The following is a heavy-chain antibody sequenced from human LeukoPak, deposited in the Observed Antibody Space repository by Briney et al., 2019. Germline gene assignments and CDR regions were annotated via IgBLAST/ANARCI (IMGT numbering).Heavy chain of an antibody. CDR1: GGSFSGYY. V-gene: IGHV4-34*01. CDR3: ARGTGQQQGLVDWFDP. D-gene: IGHD6-19*01. J-gene: IGHJ5*02. CDR2: INHSGST. Sequence: SETLSLTCAVYGGSFSGYYWSWIRQPPGKGLEWIGEINHSGSTNYNPSLKSRVTISVDTSKNQFSLKLSSVTAADTAVYYCARGTGQQQGLVDWFDPWGQGTLVTVSS.